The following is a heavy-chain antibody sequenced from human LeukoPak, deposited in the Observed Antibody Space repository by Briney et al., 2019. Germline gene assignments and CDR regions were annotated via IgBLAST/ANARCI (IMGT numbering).Heavy chain of an antibody. D-gene: IGHD3-22*01. CDR2: ISSSSSFI. CDR3: VIDDYYDRSGTREADYFDY. Sequence: GGSLRLSCAASGFTFSRYSMNWVRQAPGKGLEWVSSISSSSSFIYYADSVKGRFTISRDNAKNSLYLQMNSLKTEDTAVYYCVIDDYYDRSGTREADYFDYWGQGTLVTVSS. CDR1: GFTFSRYS. J-gene: IGHJ4*02. V-gene: IGHV3-21*03.